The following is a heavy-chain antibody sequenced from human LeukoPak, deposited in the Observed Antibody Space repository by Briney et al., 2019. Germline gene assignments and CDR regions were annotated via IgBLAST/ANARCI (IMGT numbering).Heavy chain of an antibody. V-gene: IGHV3-21*01. D-gene: IGHD3-3*01. Sequence: GGSLRLSCAASGFTFTDAWMNWVRQAPGKGLEWVSSISSSSSYTYYADSVKGRFTISRDNAKNSLYLQMNSLRAEDTAVYYCARDLFLEWLLSPYYGMDVWGQGTTVTVSS. J-gene: IGHJ6*02. CDR2: ISSSSSYT. CDR1: GFTFTDAW. CDR3: ARDLFLEWLLSPYYGMDV.